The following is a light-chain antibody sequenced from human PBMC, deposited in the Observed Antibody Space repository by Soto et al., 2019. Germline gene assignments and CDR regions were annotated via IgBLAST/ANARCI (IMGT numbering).Light chain of an antibody. CDR2: DAS. CDR1: QSISSW. V-gene: IGKV1-5*01. Sequence: DIQMTQSPSTLSASVGDRVTITCRASQSISSWLAWYQQKPGKAPKLLVYDASILQSGVPSRFSGSGSGTEFTLTISSLQPDDFATYYCQHYNSYPWTFAQGTKVEIK. J-gene: IGKJ1*01. CDR3: QHYNSYPWT.